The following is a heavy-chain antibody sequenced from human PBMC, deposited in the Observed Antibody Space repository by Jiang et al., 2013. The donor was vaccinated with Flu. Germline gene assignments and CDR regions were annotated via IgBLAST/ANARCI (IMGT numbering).Heavy chain of an antibody. J-gene: IGHJ4*02. V-gene: IGHV3-66*01. Sequence: QLLESGGGLVQPGGSLRLSCAASGFTVSSNYMSWVRQAPGKGLEWVSVIYSGGSTYYADSVKGRFTISRDNSKNTLYLQMNSLRAEDTAVYYCARGHYDSSGYYSLFDYWGQGTLVTVSS. CDR2: IYSGGST. CDR3: ARGHYDSSGYYSLFDY. CDR1: GFTVSSNY. D-gene: IGHD3-22*01.